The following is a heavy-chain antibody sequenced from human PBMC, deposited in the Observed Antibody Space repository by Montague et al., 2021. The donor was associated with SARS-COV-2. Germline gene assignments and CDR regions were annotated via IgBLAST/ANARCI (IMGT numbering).Heavy chain of an antibody. Sequence: SETLSLTCAVYGGSFSGYHCTWIRQSPGKGLEWIGEINTSGSTNYNPSLKSRITISGDTSKNQFSLKLTSVTAADTAVYYCARGRIDVNMIVVVVAGASFYMDVWGKGTTVTVSS. J-gene: IGHJ6*03. CDR3: ARGRIDVNMIVVVVAGASFYMDV. CDR2: INTSGST. D-gene: IGHD3-22*01. CDR1: GGSFSGYH. V-gene: IGHV4-34*01.